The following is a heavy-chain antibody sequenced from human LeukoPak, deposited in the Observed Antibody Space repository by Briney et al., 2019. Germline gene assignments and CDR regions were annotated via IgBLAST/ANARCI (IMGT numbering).Heavy chain of an antibody. Sequence: SVKVSCKASGGTFSNYAISWVRQAPGQGLEWMGGFIPMLGKGHVAKTFQGRVTTTTDESTTTAYMELSSLRSEDTAVYYCATRGYCSGGSCYRGRAYAFDIWGQGTMVTVSS. D-gene: IGHD2-15*01. J-gene: IGHJ3*02. CDR2: FIPMLGKG. CDR3: ATRGYCSGGSCYRGRAYAFDI. CDR1: GGTFSNYA. V-gene: IGHV1-69*05.